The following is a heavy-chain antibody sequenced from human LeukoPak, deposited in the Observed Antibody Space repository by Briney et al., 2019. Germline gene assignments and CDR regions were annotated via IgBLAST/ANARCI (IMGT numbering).Heavy chain of an antibody. CDR1: GFTFSSYE. V-gene: IGHV3-48*03. Sequence: GGSLRLSCAASGFTFSSYEMNWVRQAPGKGLEWLSYISSSGSTIYYADSVKGRFTISRDNSKNTLYLQMDSLRAEDTAVFYCARDRYSGSYGGYFDYWGQGTLVTVSS. CDR2: ISSSGSTI. CDR3: ARDRYSGSYGGYFDY. J-gene: IGHJ4*02. D-gene: IGHD1-26*01.